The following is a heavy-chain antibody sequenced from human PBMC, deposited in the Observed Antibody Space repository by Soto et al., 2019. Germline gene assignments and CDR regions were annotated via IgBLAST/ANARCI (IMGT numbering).Heavy chain of an antibody. CDR2: IIPIFGTA. CDR1: GGTFSSYA. D-gene: IGHD4-17*01. Sequence: SVKVSCKASGGTFSSYAISWVRQAPGQGLEWMGGIIPIFGTANYAQKFQGRVTITADESTSTAYMELSSLRSEDTAVYYCASHLDYGGNSVISPWRQGTLVTSPQ. CDR3: ASHLDYGGNSVISP. V-gene: IGHV1-69*13. J-gene: IGHJ5*02.